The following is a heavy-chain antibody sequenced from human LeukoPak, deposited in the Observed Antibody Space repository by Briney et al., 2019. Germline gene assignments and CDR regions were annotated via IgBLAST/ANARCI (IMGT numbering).Heavy chain of an antibody. D-gene: IGHD1-1*01. V-gene: IGHV1-69*02. J-gene: IGHJ5*02. CDR3: ASTRRYNWNDVNWFDP. CDR2: IIPILGIA. CDR1: GGTFSSYT. Sequence: SVKVSCKASGGTFSSYTISWVRQAPGQGLEWMGRIIPILGIANYAQKFQGRVTITADKSTSTAYMELSSLRSEDTAVYYCASTRRYNWNDVNWFDPWGQGTLVTVSS.